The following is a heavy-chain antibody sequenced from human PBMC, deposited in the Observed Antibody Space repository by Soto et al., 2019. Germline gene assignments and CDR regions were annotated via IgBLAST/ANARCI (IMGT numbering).Heavy chain of an antibody. CDR3: VRLRASSWYMGGYLDY. J-gene: IGHJ4*02. D-gene: IGHD6-13*01. CDR1: GFTFSDYY. CDR2: IVTSSAYT. Sequence: QVQLVESGGGLVKPGGSLRLSCAASGFTFSDYYMGWIRQAPGKGLEYVSYIVTSSAYTNYADSVKGRLTISRDNAKSSLYLQMNSLRAEDTALYYCVRLRASSWYMGGYLDYWGQGTLVTVSS. V-gene: IGHV3-11*06.